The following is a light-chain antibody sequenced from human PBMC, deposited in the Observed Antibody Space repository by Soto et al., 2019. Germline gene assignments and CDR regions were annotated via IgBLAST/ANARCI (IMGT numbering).Light chain of an antibody. CDR3: QQYNSYSWT. V-gene: IGKV1-9*01. CDR1: QRISSF. Sequence: IQLTQSPSSPSATVGDSVTITCRASQRISSFLAWYQQKPGTAPKLLIYAASTLQSGVPSRFSGSGSGTDFTLTISSLQPEDFATYYCQQYNSYSWTFGHGTKVDIK. CDR2: AAS. J-gene: IGKJ1*01.